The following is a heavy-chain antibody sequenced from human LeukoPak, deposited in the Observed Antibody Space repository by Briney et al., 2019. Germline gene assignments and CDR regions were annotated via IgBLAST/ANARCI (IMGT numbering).Heavy chain of an antibody. J-gene: IGHJ4*02. V-gene: IGHV1-69*05. CDR2: IIPIFGTA. D-gene: IGHD3-10*01. Sequence: SVKGSCKASGGTFSSYAISWVRQAPGQGLEWMGRIIPIFGTANYARKFQGRVTITTDESTSTAYMELSSLRSEDTAVYYCARDPSPYGSGSYHFDYWGQGTLVTVSS. CDR3: ARDPSPYGSGSYHFDY. CDR1: GGTFSSYA.